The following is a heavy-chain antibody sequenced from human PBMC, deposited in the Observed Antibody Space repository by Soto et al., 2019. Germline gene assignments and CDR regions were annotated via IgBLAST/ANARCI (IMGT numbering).Heavy chain of an antibody. V-gene: IGHV5-51*01. CDR2: IYPGDSDT. D-gene: IGHD2-15*01. Sequence: GEALTISGNVSGYSLTSYWNGWVRQMPGKGLEWMGIIYPGDSDTRYSPSFQGQVTISADKSISTAYLQWSSLKASDTAMYYCARLPYFSGGRCYFTYWGQGTLVPVSS. J-gene: IGHJ4*02. CDR1: GYSLTSYW. CDR3: ARLPYFSGGRCYFTY.